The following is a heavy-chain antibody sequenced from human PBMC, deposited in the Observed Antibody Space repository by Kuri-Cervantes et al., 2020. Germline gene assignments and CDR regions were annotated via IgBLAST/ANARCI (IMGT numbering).Heavy chain of an antibody. CDR2: IKQDGSEK. J-gene: IGHJ4*02. D-gene: IGHD2-2*03. V-gene: IGHV3-7*01. Sequence: GESLKISCAASGFTFSSYWMSWVRQAPGKGLEWVANIKQDGSEKYYVDSVKGRFTISRDNAKNSLYLQMNSLRAEDTAVYYCARGELDIVVVPAAIHKDYWGQGTLVTVSS. CDR3: ARGELDIVVVPAAIHKDY. CDR1: GFTFSSYW.